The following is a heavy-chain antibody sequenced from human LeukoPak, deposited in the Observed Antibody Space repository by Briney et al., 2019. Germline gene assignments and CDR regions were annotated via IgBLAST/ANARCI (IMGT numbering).Heavy chain of an antibody. CDR2: IYHSGST. V-gene: IGHV4-59*01. Sequence: PSETLSLTCAVSGVSISSYYWNWMRQSPGKGLEWIGYIYHSGSTNYNPSLKSRVTMSVDTSKNQFSLKLSSVTAADTAVYYCALGFHDVWELWGQGTLVTVSS. D-gene: IGHD1-26*01. CDR1: GVSISSYY. CDR3: ALGFHDVWEL. J-gene: IGHJ1*01.